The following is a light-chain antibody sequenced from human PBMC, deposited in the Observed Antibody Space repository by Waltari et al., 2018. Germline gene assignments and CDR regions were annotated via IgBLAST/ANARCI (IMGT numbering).Light chain of an antibody. V-gene: IGKV1-5*03. CDR1: ERISRW. Sequence: DIQMTQSPSTLSASVGDRVTLTCRASERISRWLAWYQQKPGMAPKLLIYQASSVEDGVPARFSGSGFETECSLSISSLQPEDFTTYYCQQYNTYPWTFGQGTKVEIK. CDR2: QAS. CDR3: QQYNTYPWT. J-gene: IGKJ1*01.